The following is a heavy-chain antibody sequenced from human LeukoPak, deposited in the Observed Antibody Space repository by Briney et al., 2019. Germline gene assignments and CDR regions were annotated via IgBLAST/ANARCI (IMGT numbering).Heavy chain of an antibody. CDR2: IYHSGST. V-gene: IGHV4-30-2*01. CDR1: GGSISSGGYY. J-gene: IGHJ4*02. CDR3: ARGAYDFWSGYYSVMTPPDY. D-gene: IGHD3-3*01. Sequence: PSQTLSLTCTVSGGSISSGGYYWSWIRQPPGKGLEWIGYIYHSGSTYYNPSLKSRVTISVDRSKNQFSLKLSSVTAADTAVYYCARGAYDFWSGYYSVMTPPDYWGQGTLVTVSS.